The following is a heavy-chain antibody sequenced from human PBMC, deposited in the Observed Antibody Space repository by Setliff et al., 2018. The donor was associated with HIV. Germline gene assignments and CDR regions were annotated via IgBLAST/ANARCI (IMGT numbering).Heavy chain of an antibody. D-gene: IGHD3-10*01. J-gene: IGHJ4*02. V-gene: IGHV3-23*01. CDR2: ISDSGGNT. CDR3: AYGSGSWNY. CDR1: GFTFSSYA. Sequence: GGSLRLSCAASGFTFSSYAMNWVRQAPGKGLEWVSTISDSGGNTYYTDSVKGRFTISRDNSKNTLYLQMNSLRADDTAVYYCAYGSGSWNYWGQGALVTVSS.